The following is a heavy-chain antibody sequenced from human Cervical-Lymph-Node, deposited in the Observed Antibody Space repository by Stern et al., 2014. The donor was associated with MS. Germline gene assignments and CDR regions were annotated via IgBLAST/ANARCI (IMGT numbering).Heavy chain of an antibody. CDR1: GFSLSTDEVG. V-gene: IGHV2-5*01. Sequence: QVTLKESGRTLVKATQTLTLTCTFSGFSLSTDEVGVGWIRQPPGKALEWVGSIYWNDDKRYRASLESRGAITKDTSKNQVVLTMTNMDAVDTATYSCAHSPDTAFDYWGQGILVTVSS. D-gene: IGHD2-21*02. CDR2: IYWNDDK. J-gene: IGHJ4*02. CDR3: AHSPDTAFDY.